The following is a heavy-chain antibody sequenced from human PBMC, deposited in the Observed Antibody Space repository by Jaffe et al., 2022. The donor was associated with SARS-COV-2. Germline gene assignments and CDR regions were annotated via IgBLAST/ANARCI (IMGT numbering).Heavy chain of an antibody. CDR2: INPSGGST. D-gene: IGHD6-19*01. V-gene: IGHV1-46*01. CDR1: GYTFTSYY. Sequence: QVQLVQSGAEVKKPGASVKVSCKASGYTFTSYYMHWVRQAPGQGLEWMGIINPSGGSTSYAQKFQGRVTMTRDTSTSTVYMELSSLRSEDTAVYYCARDPPRRAVAGTAGAYWGQGTLVTVSS. CDR3: ARDPPRRAVAGTAGAY. J-gene: IGHJ4*02.